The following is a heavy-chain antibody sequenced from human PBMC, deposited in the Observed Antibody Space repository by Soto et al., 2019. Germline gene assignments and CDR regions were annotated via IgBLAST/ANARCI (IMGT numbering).Heavy chain of an antibody. CDR2: IDWDDDK. Sequence: SGPTLVNPTQTLTLTCTFSGFSLSTSGMCVSWIRQPPGKALEWLALIDWDDDKYYSTSLKTRLTISKDTSKNQVVLTMTNMDPVETAPYYCARLSGIAAAFDYWGQRTLVTVSS. J-gene: IGHJ4*02. CDR3: ARLSGIAAAFDY. V-gene: IGHV2-70*01. CDR1: GFSLSTSGMC. D-gene: IGHD6-13*01.